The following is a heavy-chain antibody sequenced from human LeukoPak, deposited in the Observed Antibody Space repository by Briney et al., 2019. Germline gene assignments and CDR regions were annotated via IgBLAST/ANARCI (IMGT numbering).Heavy chain of an antibody. CDR2: INHSGST. J-gene: IGHJ4*02. Sequence: SETLSLTCAVYGGSFSGYYWSWIRQPPGKGLEWIGEINHSGSTNYNPSLKSRVTISVDKSKNQFSLKLSSVTAADTAVYYCARGYYDSSGYEGPIGYWGQGTLVTVSS. V-gene: IGHV4-34*01. CDR1: GGSFSGYY. CDR3: ARGYYDSSGYEGPIGY. D-gene: IGHD3-22*01.